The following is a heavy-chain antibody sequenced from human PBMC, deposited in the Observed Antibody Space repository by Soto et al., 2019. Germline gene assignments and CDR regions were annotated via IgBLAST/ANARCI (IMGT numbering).Heavy chain of an antibody. V-gene: IGHV1-8*01. J-gene: IGHJ5*02. D-gene: IGHD2-15*01. CDR2: MNPNSGNT. CDR1: GYTFTSYD. CDR3: ARAQGCSGGSCYSARFDP. Sequence: QVQLVQSGAEVKKPGASVKVSCKASGYTFTSYDINWVRQATGQGLEWMGWMNPNSGNTGYAQKFQGRVTMTRNTSISTAYMELSSLRSEDTAVYYCARAQGCSGGSCYSARFDPWGQGTLVTVSS.